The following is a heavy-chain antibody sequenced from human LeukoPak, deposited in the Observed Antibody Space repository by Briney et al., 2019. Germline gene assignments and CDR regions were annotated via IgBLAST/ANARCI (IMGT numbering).Heavy chain of an antibody. CDR2: IIPIFGTA. V-gene: IGHV1-69*13. J-gene: IGHJ4*02. CDR3: ARDDYGSESYPSSPQPPNF. Sequence: ASVKVSCKASGGTFSSYAISWVRQAPGQGLEWMGGIIPIFGTANYAQKFQGRVTITADESTDTAYMDLSSLRSEDTAVYFCARDDYGSESYPSSPQPPNFWGQGTLVTVSS. CDR1: GGTFSSYA. D-gene: IGHD3-10*01.